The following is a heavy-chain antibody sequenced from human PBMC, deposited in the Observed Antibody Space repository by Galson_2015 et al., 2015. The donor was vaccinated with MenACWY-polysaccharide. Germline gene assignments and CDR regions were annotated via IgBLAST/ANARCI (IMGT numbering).Heavy chain of an antibody. D-gene: IGHD3-22*01. CDR1: GYTFTTYY. CDR2: INPSTAYT. J-gene: IGHJ4*02. CDR3: ARERVYYDSSAYPY. Sequence: SVKVSCKASGYTFTTYYIHWVRQARGQGLEWLGLINPSTAYTSFSQKFQGRVAMTSDTSTGTVYLELSSLTSADTAVYYCARERVYYDSSAYPYWGQGTLVTVSS. V-gene: IGHV1-46*01.